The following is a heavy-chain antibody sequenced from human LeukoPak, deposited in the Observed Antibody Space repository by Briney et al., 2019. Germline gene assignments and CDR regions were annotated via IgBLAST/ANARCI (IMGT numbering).Heavy chain of an antibody. D-gene: IGHD3-9*01. Sequence: ASVKVSCKASGYTFTSYAMNWVRQAPGQGLEWMGWINPNSGGTNYAQKFQGRVTMTRDTSISTAYMELSRLRSDDTAVYYCARAAVRYDILTRHYYYYYMDVWGKGTTVTISS. CDR3: ARAAVRYDILTRHYYYYYMDV. CDR2: INPNSGGT. J-gene: IGHJ6*03. CDR1: GYTFTSYA. V-gene: IGHV1-2*02.